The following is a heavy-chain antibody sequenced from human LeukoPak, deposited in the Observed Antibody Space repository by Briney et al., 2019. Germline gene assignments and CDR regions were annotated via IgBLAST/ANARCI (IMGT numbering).Heavy chain of an antibody. V-gene: IGHV3-30*18. J-gene: IGHJ4*02. CDR1: GFTLSSYA. Sequence: GGSLRLSCAASGFTLSSYALSWVRQAPGKGLEWVAVISYDGSNKYYADSVKGRFTISRDNSKNTLYLQMNSLRAEDTAVYYCAKAYDFDYWGQGTLVTVSS. CDR3: AKAYDFDY. CDR2: ISYDGSNK.